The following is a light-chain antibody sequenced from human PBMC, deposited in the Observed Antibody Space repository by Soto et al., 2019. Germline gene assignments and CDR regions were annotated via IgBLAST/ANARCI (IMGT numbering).Light chain of an antibody. Sequence: QSALTQPASVFGSPGQSIAISCPGVRTDVDGYDYVSWYQQHPGQAPQLMIYDVSNRPSGVPDRFSGSKSGNTASLTISGLQAEFESENYCPSNSTSTPYYVFGRWTKGT. CDR3: PSNSTSTPYYV. V-gene: IGLV2-14*03. J-gene: IGLJ1*01. CDR1: RTDVDGYDY. CDR2: DVS.